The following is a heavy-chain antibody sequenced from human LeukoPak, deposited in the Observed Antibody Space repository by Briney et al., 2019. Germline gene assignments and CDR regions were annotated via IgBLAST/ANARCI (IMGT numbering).Heavy chain of an antibody. CDR2: ISYDGNNK. D-gene: IGHD6-19*01. CDR1: GFTFTSYG. CDR3: AKEMVKSGWYLDS. V-gene: IGHV3-30*18. J-gene: IGHJ4*02. Sequence: GGSLRLSCAASGFTFTSYGMHWVRQAPGKGLEWVAVISYDGNNKYYADSVKGRFTISRDNSKNTLYLQMNSLRPEDTAVYYCAKEMVKSGWYLDSWGQGTLVTVSS.